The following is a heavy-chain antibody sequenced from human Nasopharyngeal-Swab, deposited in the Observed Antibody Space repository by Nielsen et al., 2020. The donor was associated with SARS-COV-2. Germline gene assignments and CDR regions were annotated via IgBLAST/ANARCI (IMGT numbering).Heavy chain of an antibody. CDR2: IYYSGST. V-gene: IGHV4-59*01. CDR3: AREVDDYGDYPGSLVFDY. Sequence: WIRQPPGEGLEGSGYIYYSGSTDYNPSLKSRVTISVDTSKNQFSLKLSSVTAADTAVYYCAREVDDYGDYPGSLVFDYWGQGTLVTVSS. J-gene: IGHJ4*02. D-gene: IGHD4-17*01.